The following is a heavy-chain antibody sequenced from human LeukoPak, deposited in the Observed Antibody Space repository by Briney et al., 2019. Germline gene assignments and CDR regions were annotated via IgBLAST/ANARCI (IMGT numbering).Heavy chain of an antibody. CDR2: IYYSGST. V-gene: IGHV4-39*01. CDR1: GGSISSSSYY. Sequence: KTSETLSLTCTVYGGSISSSSYYWGWIRQPPGKGLEWIGSIYYSGSTYYNPSLKSRVTISVDTSKNQFSLKLSSVTAADTAVYYCAEGVDYWGQGTLVTVSS. J-gene: IGHJ4*02. CDR3: AEGVDY.